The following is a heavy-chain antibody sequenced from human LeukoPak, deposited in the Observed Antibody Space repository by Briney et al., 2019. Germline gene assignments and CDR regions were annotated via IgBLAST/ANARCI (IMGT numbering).Heavy chain of an antibody. V-gene: IGHV4-39*01. J-gene: IGHJ4*02. CDR3: ARRNFWSGYPFDY. D-gene: IGHD3-3*01. CDR1: GGSISSGGYY. CDR2: LYYSGST. Sequence: SETLSLTCTVSGGSISSGGYYWGWIRQPPGKGLEWIGSLYYSGSTYYNPSLKSRVTISADTSKNQFSLKLNSVTAADTAVYYCARRNFWSGYPFDYWGQGTLVTVSS.